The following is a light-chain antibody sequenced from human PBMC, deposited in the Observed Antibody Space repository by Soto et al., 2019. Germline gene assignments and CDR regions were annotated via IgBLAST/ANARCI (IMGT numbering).Light chain of an antibody. CDR1: SSNVGSHT. CDR2: AND. CDR3: AAWDDSLNGGV. J-gene: IGLJ3*02. V-gene: IGLV1-44*01. Sequence: QSVLNQPPSVSGTPGQRVTVSCSGGSSNVGSHTVQWYQQLPGKAPRLLIFANDQRPSGVPDRFSGSKSGTSASLAIICRRPDDEATCYCAAWDDSLNGGVFGGGTKLTVL.